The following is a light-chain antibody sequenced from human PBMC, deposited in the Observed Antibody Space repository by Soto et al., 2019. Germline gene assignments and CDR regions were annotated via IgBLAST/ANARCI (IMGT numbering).Light chain of an antibody. Sequence: EIVLTQSPGTLSLSPGERATLSCRASESVRSNYLAWYQQQPGQAPRLLIFCASSRATGIPDRFTGSGSGAAFRLTSSRLEPEGSAVYLCHQYGYGADTFGQETTLEIK. J-gene: IGKJ2*01. V-gene: IGKV3-20*01. CDR1: ESVRSNY. CDR2: CAS. CDR3: HQYGYGADT.